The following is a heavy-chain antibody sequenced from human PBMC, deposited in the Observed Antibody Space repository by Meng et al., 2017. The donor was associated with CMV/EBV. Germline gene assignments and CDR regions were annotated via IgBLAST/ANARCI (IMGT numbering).Heavy chain of an antibody. CDR1: GFTFSSYA. CDR2: ISGSGGST. D-gene: IGHD3-3*01. Sequence: GESLKISCAASGFTFSSYAMSWVRQAPGEGLEWVSAISGSGGSTYYADSVKGRFTISRDNSKNTLYLQMNSLRAEDTAVYYCAKENYDFWRESYYFDYWGQGTLVTVSS. J-gene: IGHJ4*02. V-gene: IGHV3-23*01. CDR3: AKENYDFWRESYYFDY.